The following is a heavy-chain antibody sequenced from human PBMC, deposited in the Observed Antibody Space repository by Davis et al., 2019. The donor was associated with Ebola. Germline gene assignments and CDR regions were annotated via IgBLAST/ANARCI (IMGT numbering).Heavy chain of an antibody. CDR3: ARGELLWFGEPPLYYYMDV. J-gene: IGHJ6*03. CDR1: GGTFSSYA. V-gene: IGHV1-69*13. D-gene: IGHD3-10*01. CDR2: IIPIFGTA. Sequence: SVKVSRKASGGTFSSYAISWVRQAPGQGLEWMGGIIPIFGTANYAQKFQGRVTITADESTSTAYMELSSLRSEDTAVYYCARGELLWFGEPPLYYYMDVWGKGTTVTVSS.